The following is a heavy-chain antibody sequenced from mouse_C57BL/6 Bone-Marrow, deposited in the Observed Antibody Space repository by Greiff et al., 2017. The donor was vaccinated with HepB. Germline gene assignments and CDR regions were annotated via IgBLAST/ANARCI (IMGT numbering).Heavy chain of an antibody. CDR1: GYAFSSSW. V-gene: IGHV1-82*01. CDR2: IYPGDGDT. J-gene: IGHJ4*01. D-gene: IGHD1-1*01. Sequence: QVQLQQPGAELVRPGTSVKLSCKASGYAFSSSWMNWVKQRPGKGLEWIGRIYPGDGDTNYNGKFKGKATLTADKSSSTADMQLSSLTSEDSAVYFCARGAYYGRGTRYAMDYWGQGTSVTVSS. CDR3: ARGAYYGRGTRYAMDY.